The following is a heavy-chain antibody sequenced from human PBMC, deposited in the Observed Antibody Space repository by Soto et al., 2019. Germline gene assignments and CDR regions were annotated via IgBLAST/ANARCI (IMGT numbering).Heavy chain of an antibody. V-gene: IGHV3-15*01. D-gene: IGHD2-2*01. CDR2: IKSKTDGGTT. Sequence: PWGSLRLSCAASGFTFRNSWMSWVRQAPGKGLEWVGRIKSKTDGGTTDYAAPVKGRFTISRDDSKNTLYLQMNSLKTEDTAVYYCTTDPIADCSSTSCYEAYYYGMDVWGQGTTVTVSS. J-gene: IGHJ6*02. CDR1: GFTFRNSW. CDR3: TTDPIADCSSTSCYEAYYYGMDV.